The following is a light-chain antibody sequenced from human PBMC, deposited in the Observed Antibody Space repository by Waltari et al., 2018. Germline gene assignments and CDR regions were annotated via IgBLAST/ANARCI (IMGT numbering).Light chain of an antibody. V-gene: IGKV3-11*01. CDR3: QQRSSWPLT. CDR2: DAT. Sequence: DILLTQSPATLSLSPGERPTPPCRASQSVSSYLAWYQQKPGQAPRLLIYDATTRAGGVPARFSGSGSGTDFTLTISILEPEDFAVYYSQQRSSWPLTFGGGTKVEIK. CDR1: QSVSSY. J-gene: IGKJ4*01.